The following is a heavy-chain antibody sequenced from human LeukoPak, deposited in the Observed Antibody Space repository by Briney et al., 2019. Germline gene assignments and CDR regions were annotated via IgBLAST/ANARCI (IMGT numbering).Heavy chain of an antibody. Sequence: GGSLRLSCAASGFTFSSHGMHWVRQAPGKGLEWVAFIRYDGSNKYYLESGKGRFTVSRDNSKNTQYLQVNSLRAEDTAVYYCAKDRGHKSPYYIEYWGQGTLVTVSS. CDR2: IRYDGSNK. CDR3: AKDRGHKSPYYIEY. D-gene: IGHD3-10*01. J-gene: IGHJ4*02. CDR1: GFTFSSHG. V-gene: IGHV3-30*02.